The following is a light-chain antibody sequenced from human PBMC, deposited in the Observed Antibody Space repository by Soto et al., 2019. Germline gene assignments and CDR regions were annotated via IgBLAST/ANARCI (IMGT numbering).Light chain of an antibody. J-gene: IGLJ1*01. CDR3: SSYTSSSTYV. Sequence: QSALTQPASVSGSPGQSITISCTGTISDVGGYSYVSWYQQHPGKAPKLMIYEVNYRPSGVSNRFSGSKSGNTASLTISGLQAEDEADYYCSSYTSSSTYVFGTGTQLTVL. CDR1: ISDVGGYSY. V-gene: IGLV2-14*01. CDR2: EVN.